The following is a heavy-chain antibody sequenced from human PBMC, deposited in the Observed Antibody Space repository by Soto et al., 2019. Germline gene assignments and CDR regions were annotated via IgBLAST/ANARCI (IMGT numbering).Heavy chain of an antibody. CDR2: IYYSGST. CDR3: ARESQDIGVVTAENYVFDP. CDR1: GGSISSGGYY. J-gene: IGHJ5*02. V-gene: IGHV4-31*03. D-gene: IGHD2-2*01. Sequence: QVQLQESGPGLVKPSQTLSLTCTVSGGSISSGGYYWSWIRQHPGKGLEWIGYIYYSGSTYYNPSLKSRVTISVDTYKNQCSLKLSSVTSSDTAVYYCARESQDIGVVTAENYVFDPWGQGTLVTVSS.